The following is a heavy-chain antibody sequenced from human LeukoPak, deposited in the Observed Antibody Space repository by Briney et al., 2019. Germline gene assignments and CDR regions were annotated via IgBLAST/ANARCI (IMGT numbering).Heavy chain of an antibody. CDR1: GFTSSNAR. CDR2: IKTKTEDGAT. V-gene: IGHV3-15*01. D-gene: IGHD1-26*01. CDR3: TTYVGATAY. J-gene: IGHJ4*02. Sequence: GGSLRLSCAASGFTSSNARMNWVRQAPGKGLEWVGRIKTKTEDGATDYSAPVKARFTISRDDSKTTLYLQMNGLKTEDTAIYSCTTYVGATAYWGQGTLVTVSS.